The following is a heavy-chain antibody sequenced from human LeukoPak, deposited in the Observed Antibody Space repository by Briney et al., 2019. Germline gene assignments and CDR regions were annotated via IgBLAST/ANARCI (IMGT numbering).Heavy chain of an antibody. V-gene: IGHV3-30*02. J-gene: IGHJ5*02. CDR1: EFTFRNYG. CDR3: APQLWDPPGP. CDR2: IRYDGSIK. D-gene: IGHD3-16*01. Sequence: GGSLRLSCAASEFTFRNYGMHWVRQAPGKGLEWVAFIRYDGSIKYHADSVRGRFTISRDNSKNTVYLRMNGLRADDTAIYYCAPQLWDPPGPWGQGTVVTVSS.